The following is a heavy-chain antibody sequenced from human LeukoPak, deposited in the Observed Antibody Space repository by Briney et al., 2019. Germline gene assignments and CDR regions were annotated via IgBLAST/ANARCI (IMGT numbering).Heavy chain of an antibody. J-gene: IGHJ4*02. CDR2: ISYDGSNK. CDR3: AKAGPGGGLIVKVYYFDY. V-gene: IGHV3-30*18. CDR1: GFTFSSYG. Sequence: GGSLRLSCAASGFTFSSYGMHWVRQAPGKGLEWVAVISYDGSNKYYADSVKGRFTISRDNSKNTLYLQMNSLRAEDTAVYYCAKAGPGGGLIVKVYYFDYWGQGILVTVSS. D-gene: IGHD3-16*02.